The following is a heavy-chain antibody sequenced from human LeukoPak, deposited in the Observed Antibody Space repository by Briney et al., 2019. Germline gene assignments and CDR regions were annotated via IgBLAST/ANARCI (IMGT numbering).Heavy chain of an antibody. CDR1: GYSFPSYW. D-gene: IGHD2-2*01. CDR3: ARQGGYCSSTSCYALLYFDY. Sequence: GASLQISCKGSGYSFPSYWIGWVRQMPGKGLEWMGIIYPGDSDTRYSPSFQGQVTISADKSISTAYLQWSSLKSSDTAMYYCARQGGYCSSTSCYALLYFDYWGQGTLVTVSS. V-gene: IGHV5-51*01. CDR2: IYPGDSDT. J-gene: IGHJ4*02.